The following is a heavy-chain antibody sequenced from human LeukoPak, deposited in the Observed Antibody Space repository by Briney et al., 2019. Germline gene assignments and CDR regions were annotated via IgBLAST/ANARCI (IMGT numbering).Heavy chain of an antibody. Sequence: GGSLRLSCVASRFTFNTYAVNWVRQAPGKGLEWVSAISSNGDITYYADSVRGRFTISRDNSKNTVFLQMNSLRADDTAVYYCATVKRDCSGGTCYSYDYWGQGTLVTVSS. V-gene: IGHV3-23*01. CDR3: ATVKRDCSGGTCYSYDY. CDR2: ISSNGDIT. J-gene: IGHJ4*02. CDR1: RFTFNTYA. D-gene: IGHD2-15*01.